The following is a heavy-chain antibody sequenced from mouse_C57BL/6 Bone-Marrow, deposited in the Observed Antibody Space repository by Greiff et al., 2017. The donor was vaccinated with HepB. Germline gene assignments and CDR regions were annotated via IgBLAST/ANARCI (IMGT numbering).Heavy chain of an antibody. V-gene: IGHV14-4*01. CDR3: TTACHYGSSYGWFAY. CDR2: IDPENGDT. J-gene: IGHJ3*01. CDR1: GFNIKDDY. D-gene: IGHD1-1*01. Sequence: EVKLQQSGAELVRPGASVKLSCTASGFNIKDDYMHWVKQRPEQGLEWIGWIDPENGDTEYASKFQGKATITADTSSNTAYLQLSSLTSEDTAVYYCTTACHYGSSYGWFAYWGQGTLVTVSA.